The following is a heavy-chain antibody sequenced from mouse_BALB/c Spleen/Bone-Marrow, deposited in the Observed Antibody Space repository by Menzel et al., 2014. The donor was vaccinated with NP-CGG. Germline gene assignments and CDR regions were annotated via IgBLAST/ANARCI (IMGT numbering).Heavy chain of an antibody. CDR2: IGTYYGDA. CDR1: GYTFTDYA. J-gene: IGHJ3*01. CDR3: AREGPWFAF. V-gene: IGHV1S137*01. Sequence: QVQLQQSGAELVRPGVSVKISCKGSGYTFTDYAMHWVKPSHAKSLEWIGVIGTYYGDATYNQKFKTKATMTVDKSSSTAYMELARLTSEDSALYYCAREGPWFAFWGQGTLVTVFA.